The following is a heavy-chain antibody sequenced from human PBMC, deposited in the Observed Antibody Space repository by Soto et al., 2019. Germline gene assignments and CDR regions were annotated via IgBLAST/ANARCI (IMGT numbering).Heavy chain of an antibody. V-gene: IGHV1-69*13. Sequence: SVKVSCKASGGTFSSYAISWVRQAPGQGLEWMGGIIPIFGTANYAQKFQGRVTITADESTSTAYMELSSLRSGGTAVYYCASAPPIAARPFDYWGQGTLVTVSS. CDR1: GGTFSSYA. J-gene: IGHJ4*02. CDR3: ASAPPIAARPFDY. D-gene: IGHD6-6*01. CDR2: IIPIFGTA.